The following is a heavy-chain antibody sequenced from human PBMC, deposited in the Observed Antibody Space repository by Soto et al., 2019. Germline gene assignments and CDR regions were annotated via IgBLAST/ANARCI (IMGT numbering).Heavy chain of an antibody. Sequence: ASETLSLTCAVSGGSISSSNWWSWVRQPPGKGLEWIGEIYHSGSTNYNPSLKSRVTISVDKSKNQFSLKLSSVTAEDTAVYYCARVWLYYYDSSGSSYDYWGQGTLVTVSS. CDR3: ARVWLYYYDSSGSSYDY. D-gene: IGHD3-22*01. V-gene: IGHV4-4*02. J-gene: IGHJ4*02. CDR2: IYHSGST. CDR1: GGSISSSNW.